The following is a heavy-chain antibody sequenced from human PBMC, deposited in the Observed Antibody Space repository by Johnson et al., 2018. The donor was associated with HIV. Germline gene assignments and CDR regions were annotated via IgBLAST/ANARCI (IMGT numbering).Heavy chain of an antibody. D-gene: IGHD6-6*01. CDR2: IKGDGSEK. V-gene: IGHV3-7*02. CDR1: GFTFSNNW. CDR3: ARVRQLGRGDAFDI. Sequence: VQLVESGGGLVQPGGSLRLSCRASGFTFSNNWMNWVRQAPGKGLEWVANIKGDGSEKYHVDSVRGRFTISRDNAKNSLYLQMDSLRAEDTAVYYCARVRQLGRGDAFDIWGQGTMVTVSS. J-gene: IGHJ3*02.